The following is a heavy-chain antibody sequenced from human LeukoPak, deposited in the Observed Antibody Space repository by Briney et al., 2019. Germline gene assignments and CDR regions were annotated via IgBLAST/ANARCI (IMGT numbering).Heavy chain of an antibody. V-gene: IGHV1-69*04. CDR2: FIPISGLT. CDR3: ARALWFGEFYVTDAFDI. Sequence: SVKVSCTASGGTFTNSGITWVRQAPGQGLEWMGKFIPISGLTDYAQNLQDRVTISADESTRTAYMELSSLTSEDTAVYYCARALWFGEFYVTDAFDIWGQGTTVTVSS. CDR1: GGTFTNSG. D-gene: IGHD3-10*01. J-gene: IGHJ3*02.